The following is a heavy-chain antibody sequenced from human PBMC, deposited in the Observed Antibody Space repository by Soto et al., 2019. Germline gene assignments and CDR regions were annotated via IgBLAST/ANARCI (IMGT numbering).Heavy chain of an antibody. Sequence: PSETLSLTCAVSGGSTGSSNWLSWVRQPPGKGLEWIGEISHSGSTNYNPSLKSRVTISVDKSKNQFSLKLSSVTAADTAVYYCASYYDTQQRNWFDPWGQGTLVTVSS. V-gene: IGHV4-4*02. CDR3: ASYYDTQQRNWFDP. J-gene: IGHJ5*02. CDR1: GGSTGSSNW. CDR2: ISHSGST. D-gene: IGHD3-22*01.